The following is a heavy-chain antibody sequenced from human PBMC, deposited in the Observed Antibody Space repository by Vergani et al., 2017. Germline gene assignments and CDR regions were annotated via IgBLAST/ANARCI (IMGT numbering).Heavy chain of an antibody. CDR3: AKSSVNYDFWSGYQNWFDP. CDR1: GFTFSSYG. CDR2: IRYDGSNK. Sequence: QVQLVESGGGVVQPGGSLRLSCAASGFTFSSYGMHWVRQAPGKGLEWVAFIRYDGSNKYYADSVKGRFTISRDNSKNTLYLQMNSLRAEDTAVYYCAKSSVNYDFWSGYQNWFDPWGQGTLVTVSS. D-gene: IGHD3-3*01. J-gene: IGHJ5*02. V-gene: IGHV3-30*02.